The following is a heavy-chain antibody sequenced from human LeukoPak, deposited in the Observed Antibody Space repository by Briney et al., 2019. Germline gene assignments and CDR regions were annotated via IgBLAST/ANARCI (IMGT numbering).Heavy chain of an antibody. CDR1: GGAISSYA. Sequence: PSETLSLTCTVSGGAISSYALSWFRQPPGKGLEWIWDVYYSGSSDFNPSLKSRVTISTDTSNNQASLKLNSVTAADTAVYYCARLSRVAAAGDYDYHSLDVWGQGTTVTVSS. D-gene: IGHD6-13*01. V-gene: IGHV4-59*13. CDR2: VYYSGSS. J-gene: IGHJ6*02. CDR3: ARLSRVAAAGDYDYHSLDV.